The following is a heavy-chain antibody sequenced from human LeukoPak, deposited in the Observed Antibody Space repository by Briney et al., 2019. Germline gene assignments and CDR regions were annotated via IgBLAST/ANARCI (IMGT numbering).Heavy chain of an antibody. V-gene: IGHV3-48*03. CDR1: GFTFSSYE. J-gene: IGHJ2*01. Sequence: PGGSLRLSCAASGFTFSSYEMNWVRQAPEKGLEWVSYISSSGSTIYYADSVKGRFTISRDNAKNSPYLQMNSLRAEDTAVYYCARDGQWFSDLWGRGTLVTVSS. CDR2: ISSSGSTI. CDR3: ARDGQWFSDL.